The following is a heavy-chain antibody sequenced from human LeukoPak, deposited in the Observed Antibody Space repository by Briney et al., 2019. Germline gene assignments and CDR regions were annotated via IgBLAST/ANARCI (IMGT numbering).Heavy chain of an antibody. D-gene: IGHD3-22*01. Sequence: GGSLRLSCAASGFTFSNYAMHWVRQAPGKGLEYVSAISSNGDRTNYANSVKGRFTISRDNSKNTLYLQMGSLRAGDMAVYYCARGSRIHDDFSGYYHYWGQGTLVTVSS. J-gene: IGHJ4*02. CDR1: GFTFSNYA. CDR3: ARGSRIHDDFSGYYHY. CDR2: ISSNGDRT. V-gene: IGHV3-64*01.